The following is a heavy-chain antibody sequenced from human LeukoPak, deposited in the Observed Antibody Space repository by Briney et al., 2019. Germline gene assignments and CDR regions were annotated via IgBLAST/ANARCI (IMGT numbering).Heavy chain of an antibody. V-gene: IGHV4-4*07. J-gene: IGHJ2*01. Sequence: SETLSLTCTVSGGSISTYYWSWIRQPAGKGLEWIGRMYTSGSANYSPSLRSRVTMSVDTSNNQFSLKLSSVTAADTAVYYCARATYCSGGSCPGWYFDLWGRGTLVTVSS. D-gene: IGHD2-15*01. CDR2: MYTSGSA. CDR3: ARATYCSGGSCPGWYFDL. CDR1: GGSISTYY.